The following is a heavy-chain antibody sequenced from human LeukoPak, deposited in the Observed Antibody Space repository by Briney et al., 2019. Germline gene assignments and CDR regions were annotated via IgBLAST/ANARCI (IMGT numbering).Heavy chain of an antibody. Sequence: ASVKVSCKASGYTFTSYGISWVRQAPGQGLEWMGWISGYNGNTNHAQKLQGRVTMTTDTSTSTAYIELRSLRSDDTAVYYCARDKAVADSGWAFDIWGQGTMVTVSS. V-gene: IGHV1-18*01. D-gene: IGHD6-19*01. CDR3: ARDKAVADSGWAFDI. CDR2: ISGYNGNT. J-gene: IGHJ3*02. CDR1: GYTFTSYG.